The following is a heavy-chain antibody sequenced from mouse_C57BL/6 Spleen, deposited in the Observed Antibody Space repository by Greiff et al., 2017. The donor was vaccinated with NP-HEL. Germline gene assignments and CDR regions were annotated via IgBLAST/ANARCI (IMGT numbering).Heavy chain of an antibody. J-gene: IGHJ4*01. CDR1: GFTFSDYG. D-gene: IGHD2-4*01. Sequence: EVKVVESGGGLVKPGGSLKLSCAASGFTFSDYGMHWVRQAPEKGLEWVAYISSGSSTIYYADTVKGRFTISRDNAKNTLFLQMTSLRSEDTAMYYCATLDYDYAMDYWGQGTSVTVSS. CDR3: ATLDYDYAMDY. CDR2: ISSGSSTI. V-gene: IGHV5-17*01.